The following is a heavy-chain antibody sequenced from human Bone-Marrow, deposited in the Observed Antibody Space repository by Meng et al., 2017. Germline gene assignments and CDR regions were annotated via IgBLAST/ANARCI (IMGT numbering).Heavy chain of an antibody. CDR2: ISYDGSNK. CDR1: GFTFSSYA. D-gene: IGHD2-21*01. J-gene: IGHJ4*02. V-gene: IGHV3-30*07. CDR3: AKEGEVFPGSYFDY. Sequence: GESLKISCAASGFTFSSYAMHWVRQAPGKGLEWVAVISYDGSNKYYADSVKGRFTISRDNSKNTLYLQMNSLRAEDTAVYYCAKEGEVFPGSYFDYWGQGTLVTVSS.